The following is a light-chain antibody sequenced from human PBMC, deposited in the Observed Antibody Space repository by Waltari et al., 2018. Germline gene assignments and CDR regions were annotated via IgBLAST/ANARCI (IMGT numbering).Light chain of an antibody. CDR1: SSDVGGYNS. J-gene: IGLJ2*01. CDR3: SSQSSDNVVL. CDR2: DVS. V-gene: IGLV2-14*03. Sequence: QSALTPPASVSGSPGQSITIPCTGTSSDVGGYNSVSWYQDHPGQAPKVIIYDVSDRPSGISERFSGSKSGNTASLTISGLQAEDEADYYCSSQSSDNVVLFGGGTKLTVL.